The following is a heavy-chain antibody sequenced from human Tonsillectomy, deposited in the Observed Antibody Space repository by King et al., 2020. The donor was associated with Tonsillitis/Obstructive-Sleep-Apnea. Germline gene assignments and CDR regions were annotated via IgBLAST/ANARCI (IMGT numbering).Heavy chain of an antibody. J-gene: IGHJ4*02. D-gene: IGHD3-16*01. CDR1: GGSFSCYY. V-gene: IGHV4-34*01. CDR2: INHSGTT. Sequence: VQLHQWGAGLLKPSETLSLTCAVYGGSFSCYYWNWIRQPPGKGLEWIGEINHSGTTNYNPSLKSRVTISVDTSKNQFSLKLNSVTAADTAVYYCARGIGSWGRYGFDYWGQGTLVTVSS. CDR3: ARGIGSWGRYGFDY.